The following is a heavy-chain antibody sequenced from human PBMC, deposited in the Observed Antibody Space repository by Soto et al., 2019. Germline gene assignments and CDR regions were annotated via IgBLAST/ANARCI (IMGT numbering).Heavy chain of an antibody. CDR2: VHYSGST. J-gene: IGHJ4*02. Sequence: SLTCTVSGGSISGSSYYWGWIRQPPGKGLECIGSVHYSGSTDYNPSLKSRVTISVDTSKNQFSLKLTSVTAADTAVYFCASFSGATYGDYGGGINYWGQGTLVTVSS. D-gene: IGHD4-17*01. CDR3: ASFSGATYGDYGGGINY. V-gene: IGHV4-39*01. CDR1: GGSISGSSYY.